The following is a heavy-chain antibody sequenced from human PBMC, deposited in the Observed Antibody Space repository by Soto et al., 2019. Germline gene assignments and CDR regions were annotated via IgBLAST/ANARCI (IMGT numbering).Heavy chain of an antibody. CDR3: ARQLYRSGWYSGY. Sequence: GESLKISCNGSGYIFTSYWINWGRQMPGKGLEWMGTIDPSDSYTNYSPSFQGHVTISADKSISTAYLQWSSLKASDTAMYYCARQLYRSGWYSGYWGQGTLVTVPQ. J-gene: IGHJ4*02. D-gene: IGHD6-19*01. V-gene: IGHV5-10-1*01. CDR2: IDPSDSYT. CDR1: GYIFTSYW.